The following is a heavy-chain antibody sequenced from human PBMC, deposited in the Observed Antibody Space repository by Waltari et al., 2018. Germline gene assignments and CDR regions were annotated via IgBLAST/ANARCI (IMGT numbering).Heavy chain of an antibody. CDR1: GYSISSGYY. D-gene: IGHD3-3*01. CDR2: IYHSEST. V-gene: IGHV4-38-2*02. J-gene: IGHJ3*02. CDR3: ASLSTIFGVVAFGAFDI. Sequence: QVQLQESGPGLVKPSETLSLTCTVSGYSISSGYYWGWIRQPPGKGLEWIGSIYHSESTYYNPSLKSRVTISVDTSKNQFSLKLSSVTAADTAVYYCASLSTIFGVVAFGAFDIWGQGTMVTVSS.